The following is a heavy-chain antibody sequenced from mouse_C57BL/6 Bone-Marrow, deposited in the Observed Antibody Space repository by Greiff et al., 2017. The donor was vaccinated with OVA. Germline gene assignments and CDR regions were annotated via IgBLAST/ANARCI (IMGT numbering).Heavy chain of an antibody. CDR2: ISDGGSYT. CDR3: ARDLQDAMDY. J-gene: IGHJ4*01. Sequence: EVKLVESGGGLVKPGGSLKLSCAASGFTFSSYAMSWVRQTPEKRLEWVATISDGGSYTYYPDNVKGRFTISRDNAKNNLYLQMSHLKSEDTAMYYCARDLQDAMDYWGQGTSVTVSS. V-gene: IGHV5-4*01. CDR1: GFTFSSYA.